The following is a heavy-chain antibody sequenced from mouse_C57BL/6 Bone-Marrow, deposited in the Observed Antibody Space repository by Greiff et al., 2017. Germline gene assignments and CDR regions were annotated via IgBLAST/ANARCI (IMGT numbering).Heavy chain of an antibody. V-gene: IGHV1-82*01. CDR3: VAPGIYDCYYAVGFAY. D-gene: IGHD2-3*01. Sequence: VKLMESGPELVKPGASVKISCKASGYAFSSSWMNWVKQRPGQGLEWIGRIYPGDGDTNYNGKFKGKATLTADKSSSTAYMQLSSLPAEDSAVYVCVAPGIYDCYYAVGFAYWGQGTLVTVSA. CDR2: IYPGDGDT. J-gene: IGHJ3*01. CDR1: GYAFSSSW.